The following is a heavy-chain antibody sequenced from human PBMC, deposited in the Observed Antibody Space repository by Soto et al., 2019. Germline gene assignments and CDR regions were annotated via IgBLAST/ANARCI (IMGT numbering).Heavy chain of an antibody. V-gene: IGHV2-5*01. D-gene: IGHD2-21*01. J-gene: IGHJ6*02. Sequence: GPTLVNPTQTLTLTCTFSGFSLTTGGVGVGWIRQPPGRSLEWLAVIYWNDDRRRSPSLENRLTITKDTSKNQVVLTMTNMDPVDTATYYCIYRRASWDYHGLDVWGQGTTVTVSS. CDR1: GFSLTTGGVG. CDR2: IYWNDDR. CDR3: IYRRASWDYHGLDV.